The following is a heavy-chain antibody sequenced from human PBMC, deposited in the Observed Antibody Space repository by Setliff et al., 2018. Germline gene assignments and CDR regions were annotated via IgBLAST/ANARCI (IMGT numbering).Heavy chain of an antibody. CDR1: GFTFSSYA. J-gene: IGHJ4*02. CDR3: ARTCSGSGCYAGLES. V-gene: IGHV3-64*01. Sequence: PGGSLRLSCAASGFTFSSYAMHWVRQAPGKGLEYVSAISSNGGSTYYANSVKGRFTISRDNSKNTLFLQMGSLRAEDMAVYYCARTCSGSGCYAGLESWGQGTPVTVSS. CDR2: ISSNGGST. D-gene: IGHD2-15*01.